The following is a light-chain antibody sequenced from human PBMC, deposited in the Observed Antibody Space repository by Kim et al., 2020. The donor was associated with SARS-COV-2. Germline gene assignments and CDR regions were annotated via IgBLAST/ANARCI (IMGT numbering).Light chain of an antibody. V-gene: IGLV9-49*01. Sequence: CPLSSGYSNYIVELYQQRPGKGPRFVMRVGTGGIVGSKGDGIPDRFSVLGSGLNRYLTIKNIQEEDESDYHCGADHGSGSNFVCVFGGGTQLTVL. CDR1: SGYSNYI. CDR3: GADHGSGSNFVCV. CDR2: VGTGGIVG. J-gene: IGLJ3*02.